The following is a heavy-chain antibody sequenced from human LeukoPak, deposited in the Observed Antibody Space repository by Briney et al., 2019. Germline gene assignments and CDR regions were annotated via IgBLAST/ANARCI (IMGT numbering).Heavy chain of an antibody. CDR1: GYTFTGYY. CDR3: ARGSLLSSSSWTPPTPD. D-gene: IGHD6-13*01. CDR2: INPNSGGT. V-gene: IGHV1-2*02. Sequence: ASVKVSCKASGYTFTGYYLHLVRQAPGQGLEWMGWINPNSGGTHYAQKFQGRVTMTRDTSITTAYMELSRLRSDDTAVYYCARGSLLSSSSWTPPTPDWGQGTLVTVSS. J-gene: IGHJ4*02.